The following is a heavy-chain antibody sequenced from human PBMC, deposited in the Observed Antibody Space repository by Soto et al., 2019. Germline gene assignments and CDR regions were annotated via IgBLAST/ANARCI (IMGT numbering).Heavy chain of an antibody. V-gene: IGHV3-30*03. Sequence: QVQLVESGGGVVQPGRSLRLSCAASGFTFSSYNIHWVRQTPGKGLEWVALISYDGRHKFYAESVQGRFTISRDNSKNTLYLHMNSVRAEDTAVYYCARSAGWLQRQPFDYSGQGTLVTVSS. D-gene: IGHD5-12*01. CDR2: ISYDGRHK. CDR3: ARSAGWLQRQPFDY. CDR1: GFTFSSYN. J-gene: IGHJ4*02.